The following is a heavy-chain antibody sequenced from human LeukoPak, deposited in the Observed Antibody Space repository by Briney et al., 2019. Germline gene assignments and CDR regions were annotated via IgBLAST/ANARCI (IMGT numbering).Heavy chain of an antibody. CDR2: ISSSSSYI. V-gene: IGHV3-21*01. CDR3: AREDGGTFRYFYL. D-gene: IGHD4-23*01. J-gene: IGHJ2*01. CDR1: GFTFSSYS. Sequence: GSLRLSCAASGFTFSSYSMNWVRQAPGKGLEWVSFISSSSSYIYYADSVKGRSTISRDNAKNSLYLQMNSLRADDTAVYYCAREDGGTFRYFYLWGRGTLVTVSS.